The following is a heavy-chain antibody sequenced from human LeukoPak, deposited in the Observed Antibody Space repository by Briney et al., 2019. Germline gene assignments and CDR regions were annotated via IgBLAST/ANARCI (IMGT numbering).Heavy chain of an antibody. D-gene: IGHD6-19*01. CDR1: GYTFTSYD. Sequence: ASVKVSCKASGYTFTSYDINWVRQATGQGLEWMGWMNPNSGNTGYAQKFQGRVTMTRNTSIGTAYMELSSLRSEDTAVYYCARGLWLDDSYYYYGMDVWGQGTTVTVSS. J-gene: IGHJ6*02. CDR2: MNPNSGNT. CDR3: ARGLWLDDSYYYYGMDV. V-gene: IGHV1-8*01.